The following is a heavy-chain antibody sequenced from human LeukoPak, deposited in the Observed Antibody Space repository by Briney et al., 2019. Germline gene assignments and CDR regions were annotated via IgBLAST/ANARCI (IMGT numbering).Heavy chain of an antibody. V-gene: IGHV3-30*02. Sequence: GGSLRLSCAASGFTFSSYGMHWVRQAPGKGLEWVTFIRYDGSNKYYADSVKGRFTISRDNAKNSLYLQMNSLRAEDTAVYYCARDEYYYDSSGVMDVWGKGTTVTISS. CDR2: IRYDGSNK. CDR3: ARDEYYYDSSGVMDV. J-gene: IGHJ6*03. D-gene: IGHD3-22*01. CDR1: GFTFSSYG.